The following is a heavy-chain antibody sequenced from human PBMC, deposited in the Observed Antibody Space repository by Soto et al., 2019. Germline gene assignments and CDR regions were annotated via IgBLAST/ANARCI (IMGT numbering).Heavy chain of an antibody. D-gene: IGHD3-22*01. Sequence: PGGSLRLSCAASGFTFSSYAMGWVRQAPGKGLEWVSAISGSGGSTYYADSVKGRFTISRDNSKNTLYLQMNSLRAEDTAVYYCAKGYYYDSSGYYPYYFDYWGQGTLVTVSS. CDR3: AKGYYYDSSGYYPYYFDY. V-gene: IGHV3-23*01. CDR2: ISGSGGST. J-gene: IGHJ4*02. CDR1: GFTFSSYA.